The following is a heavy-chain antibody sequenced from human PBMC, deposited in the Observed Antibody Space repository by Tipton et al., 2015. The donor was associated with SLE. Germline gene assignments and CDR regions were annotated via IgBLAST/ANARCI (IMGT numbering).Heavy chain of an antibody. CDR1: GFTFDDYA. CDR2: ISWNSANI. D-gene: IGHD4-17*01. CDR3: TKDAHGDYSHFDH. J-gene: IGHJ4*02. Sequence: SLRLSCVASGFTFDDYAMHWVRQAPGKGLEWVSGISWNSANIGYADSVRGRFTISRDSAKNPLYLQMINLRADDTALYYCTKDAHGDYSHFDHWGQGTLVTVSS. V-gene: IGHV3-9*01.